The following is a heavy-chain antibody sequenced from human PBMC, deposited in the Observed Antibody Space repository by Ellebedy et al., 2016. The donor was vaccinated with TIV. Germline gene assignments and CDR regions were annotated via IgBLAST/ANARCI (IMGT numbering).Heavy chain of an antibody. CDR3: ARLASYMADMDV. CDR2: IIHILGKP. CDR1: GYTFTTYA. V-gene: IGHV1-69*04. J-gene: IGHJ6*02. D-gene: IGHD2-15*01. Sequence: AASVQVSCKASGYTFTTYAINWVRQAPGQGLEWMGRIIHILGKPNNAQKFQGRVTITADKSTSTAYMELSSLRSEDTAVYYCARLASYMADMDVWGQGTTVTVSS.